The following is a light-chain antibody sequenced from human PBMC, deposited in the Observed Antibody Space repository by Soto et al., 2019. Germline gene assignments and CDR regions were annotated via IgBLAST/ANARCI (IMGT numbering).Light chain of an antibody. V-gene: IGKV3-11*01. CDR1: QSVSSY. CDR3: QQSYSTPIT. J-gene: IGKJ5*01. Sequence: EIVLTQSPATLSLSPGERATLSCMASQSVSSYLAWYQQKPGQAPRLLIYGASTRATGIPARFSGSGSGTDFTLTISSLQPEDFATYYCQQSYSTPITFGQGTRLEI. CDR2: GAS.